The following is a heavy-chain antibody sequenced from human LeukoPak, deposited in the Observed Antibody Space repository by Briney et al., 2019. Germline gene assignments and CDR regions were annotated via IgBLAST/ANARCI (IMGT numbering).Heavy chain of an antibody. D-gene: IGHD6-13*01. Sequence: GGSVRLSCAASGFHFGGYGMHWVRQAPGKGLEWVAYIRYNGDTIHYADSVKGRFTISRDNSKNTLYLQMNSLRAEDTAVYYCARDGEGSSWYAADYFDYWGQGTLVTVSS. V-gene: IGHV3-30*02. CDR1: GFHFGGYG. J-gene: IGHJ4*02. CDR3: ARDGEGSSWYAADYFDY. CDR2: IRYNGDTI.